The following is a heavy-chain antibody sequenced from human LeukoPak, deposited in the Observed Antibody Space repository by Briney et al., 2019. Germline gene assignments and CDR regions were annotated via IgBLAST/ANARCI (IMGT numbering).Heavy chain of an antibody. CDR1: GFTFSSYA. CDR2: IKEDGSEK. J-gene: IGHJ4*02. V-gene: IGHV3-7*01. CDR3: AREYYYNSSGYKAFGY. D-gene: IGHD3-22*01. Sequence: GRSLRLSCAASGFTFSSYAMHWVRQAPGKGLEWVANIKEDGSEKYYVDSVKGRFTISRDNAKNSLYLQMNSLRAEDTAVYYCAREYYYNSSGYKAFGYWGQGTLVTVSS.